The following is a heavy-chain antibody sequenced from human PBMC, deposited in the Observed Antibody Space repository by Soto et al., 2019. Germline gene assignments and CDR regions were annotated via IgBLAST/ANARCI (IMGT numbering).Heavy chain of an antibody. CDR2: IYYSGST. J-gene: IGHJ4*02. V-gene: IGHV4-31*03. CDR1: GGSISSGGYY. Sequence: PSETLSLTCTVSGGSISSGGYYWSWIRQHPGKGLEWIGYIYYSGSTYYNPSLKSRVTISVDTSKNQFSLKLSSVTAADTAVYYCARVGRNQQLAHGGYFDYWGQGTLVTVSS. CDR3: ARVGRNQQLAHGGYFDY. D-gene: IGHD6-13*01.